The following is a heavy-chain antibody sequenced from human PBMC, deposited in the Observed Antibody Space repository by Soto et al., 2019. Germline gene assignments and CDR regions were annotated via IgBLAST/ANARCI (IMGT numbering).Heavy chain of an antibody. V-gene: IGHV1-46*01. CDR1: GHTFTSYY. D-gene: IGHD1-26*01. Sequence: SVKVSCKASGHTFTSYYMHWVRQAPGQGLEWIGIINLSAGSTSYAQKFQGRVTITRDTSTSTVYMDKSSLRSEDTAVYYCASSAPDMLSTYSYRMDVWGQGTTVTLSS. CDR3: ASSAPDMLSTYSYRMDV. J-gene: IGHJ6*02. CDR2: INLSAGST.